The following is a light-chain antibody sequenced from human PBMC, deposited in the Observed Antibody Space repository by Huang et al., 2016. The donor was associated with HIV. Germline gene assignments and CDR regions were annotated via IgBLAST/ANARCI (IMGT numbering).Light chain of an antibody. CDR2: AAS. V-gene: IGKV1-39*01. J-gene: IGKJ3*01. CDR3: RQSHSAPVS. Sequence: DIQMTQSPSSLSASVGDRVTITCRASQSINMYLNCYQVKPGKAPKLLLNAASSLHSGVPSRFSGSGSGTDFTLTISSLQPEDFATYYCRQSHSAPVSFGPGTRVEIK. CDR1: QSINMY.